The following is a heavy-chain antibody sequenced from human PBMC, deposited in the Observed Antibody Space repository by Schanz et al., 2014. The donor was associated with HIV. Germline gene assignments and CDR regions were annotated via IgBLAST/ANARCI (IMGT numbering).Heavy chain of an antibody. CDR1: GGTFSSHA. CDR2: IIPIFGTA. CDR3: GAPATVRSMRMTWITGRWTAYSSYAMDV. V-gene: IGHV1-69*01. D-gene: IGHD3-9*01. Sequence: QVQLVQSGAEVKKPGSSVKVSCKASGGTFSSHAISWVRQAPGQGLEWMGGIIPIFGTANYARKFQGRVTITADESTGTASMELTSVRSEHTALYYCGAPATVRSMRMTWITGRWTAYSSYAMDVWGPGTTVTVSS. J-gene: IGHJ6*02.